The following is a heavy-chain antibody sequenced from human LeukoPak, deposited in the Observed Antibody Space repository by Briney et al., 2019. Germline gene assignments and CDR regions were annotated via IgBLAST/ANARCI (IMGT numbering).Heavy chain of an antibody. CDR1: GFTFSRYW. CDR2: IHTGGSST. J-gene: IGHJ4*02. CDR3: SREGLGYSYGY. D-gene: IGHD5-18*01. Sequence: PGGSLRLSCAASGFTFSRYWMHWVRQAPGKGLVWVSRIHTGGSSTYYADSVKGRFTISRDNAKNTLYLQMNNLRAEDTAVYYCSREGLGYSYGYWGQGTLVAVSS. V-gene: IGHV3-74*01.